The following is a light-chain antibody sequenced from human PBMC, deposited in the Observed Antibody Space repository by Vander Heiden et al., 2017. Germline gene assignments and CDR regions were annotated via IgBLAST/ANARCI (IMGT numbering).Light chain of an antibody. V-gene: IGKV1-39*01. CDR1: QSISTF. CDR3: QQSYRTPYT. CDR2: AAS. J-gene: IGKJ2*01. Sequence: DIQMTQSPSSLSASVGDRVTITCRASQSISTFLNWYQQKPGKAPKLLIFAASSWPSGVPSGFSGSGSGTDFTLTISSLQPEDFATYYCQQSYRTPYTFGQGTKLEIK.